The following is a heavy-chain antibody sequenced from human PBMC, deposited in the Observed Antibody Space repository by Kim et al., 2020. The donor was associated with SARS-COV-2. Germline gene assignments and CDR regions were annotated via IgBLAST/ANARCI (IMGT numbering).Heavy chain of an antibody. CDR1: GGSISSGGYY. Sequence: SETLSLTCTVSGGSISSGGYYWSWIRQHPGKGLEWIGYIYYSGSTYYNPSLKSRVTISVDTSKNQFSLKLSSVTAADTAVYYCARAIRYFDWLSNSGYYYGMDVCGQGTTVTVSS. D-gene: IGHD3-9*01. J-gene: IGHJ6*02. CDR3: ARAIRYFDWLSNSGYYYGMDV. CDR2: IYYSGST. V-gene: IGHV4-31*03.